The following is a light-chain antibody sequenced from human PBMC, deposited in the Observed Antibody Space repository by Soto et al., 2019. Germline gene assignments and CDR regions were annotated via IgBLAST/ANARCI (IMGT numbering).Light chain of an antibody. CDR1: QGISSA. CDR3: QQFNDYPLT. V-gene: IGKV1D-13*01. CDR2: DAS. Sequence: AIQLTQSPSSLSASVGDRVTITCRASQGISSALAWYQQKPGKPPKLLIYDASSLESGVPSRFSGSGSGTDFTLTISSLQPEDFATYYCQQFNDYPLTFGGGTKVDIK. J-gene: IGKJ4*01.